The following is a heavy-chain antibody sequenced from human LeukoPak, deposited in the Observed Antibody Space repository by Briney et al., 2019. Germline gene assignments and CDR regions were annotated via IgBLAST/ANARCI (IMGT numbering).Heavy chain of an antibody. J-gene: IGHJ3*02. V-gene: IGHV3-23*01. D-gene: IGHD1-14*01. CDR3: ARALTESPTWVTDGFDI. CDR2: ISGSAVIT. CDR1: GLTFINYG. Sequence: GGTLRLSCAASGLTFINYGMTWVRQAPGKGLEWVSAISGSAVITFYADSVRGRFTISRDNSKNTLYLQMNSLRAEDTAVYYCARALTESPTWVTDGFDIRGQGTMVTVSS.